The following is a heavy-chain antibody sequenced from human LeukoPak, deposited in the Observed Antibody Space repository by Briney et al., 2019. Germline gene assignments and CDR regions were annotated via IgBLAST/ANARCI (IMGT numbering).Heavy chain of an antibody. CDR1: GFTFSSYG. V-gene: IGHV3-23*01. CDR2: ISGSGGST. Sequence: QPGGSLRLSCAASGFTFSSYGMSWVRQAPGKGLEWVSAISGSGGSTYYADSVKGRFTISRDNSKNTLYLQMNSLRAEDTAVYYCARDFDILTGYYQDDYYYYMDVWGKGTTVTVSS. J-gene: IGHJ6*03. CDR3: ARDFDILTGYYQDDYYYYMDV. D-gene: IGHD3-9*01.